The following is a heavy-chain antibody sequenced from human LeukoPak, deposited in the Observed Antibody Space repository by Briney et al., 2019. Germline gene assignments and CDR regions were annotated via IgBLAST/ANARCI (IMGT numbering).Heavy chain of an antibody. CDR2: INPNSGGT. J-gene: IGHJ4*02. CDR3: ARVGPSYCGGDCYSEDFDY. D-gene: IGHD2-21*02. V-gene: IGHV1-2*02. Sequence: ASVKVSCTASGYTFTGYYMHWVRQAPGQGLEWMGWINPNSGGTNYAQKFQGRVTMTRDTSISTAYMELSRLRSDDTAVYYCARVGPSYCGGDCYSEDFDYWGQGTLVTVSS. CDR1: GYTFTGYY.